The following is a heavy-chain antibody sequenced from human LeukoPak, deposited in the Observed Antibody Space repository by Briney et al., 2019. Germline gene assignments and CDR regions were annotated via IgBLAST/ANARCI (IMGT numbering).Heavy chain of an antibody. D-gene: IGHD1-26*01. CDR1: GFTFSSNS. CDR2: ISSSSSTI. Sequence: GGSLRLSCAASGFTFSSNSMNWVRRAPGKGLEWVSYISSSSSTIYYADSVKGRFTISRDNSKNTLYLQMNSLKTEDTAVYYCTTDGVGIEGATFDYWGQGTLVTVSS. CDR3: TTDGVGIEGATFDY. V-gene: IGHV3-48*01. J-gene: IGHJ4*02.